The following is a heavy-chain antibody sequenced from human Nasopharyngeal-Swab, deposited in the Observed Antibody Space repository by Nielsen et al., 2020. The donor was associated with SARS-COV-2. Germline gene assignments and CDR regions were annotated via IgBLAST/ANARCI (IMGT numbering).Heavy chain of an antibody. Sequence: ASVNVSCKASGYTFTSYGISWVRQAPGKGLEWMGWISAYNGNTNYAQKLQGRVTMTTDKSTSTAYMELRSLRSDDTAVYYCARCGFSTLPFSYNYGMDVWGQGTTVTVSS. V-gene: IGHV1-18*04. CDR1: GYTFTSYG. J-gene: IGHJ6*02. CDR3: ARCGFSTLPFSYNYGMDV. CDR2: ISAYNGNT.